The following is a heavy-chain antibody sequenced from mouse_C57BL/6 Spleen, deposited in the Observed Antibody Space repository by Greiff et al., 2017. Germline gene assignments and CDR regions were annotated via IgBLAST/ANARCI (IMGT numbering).Heavy chain of an antibody. D-gene: IGHD1-1*02. V-gene: IGHV1-82*01. J-gene: IGHJ4*01. CDR2: IYPGDGDT. CDR3: ARWPGNYAMDY. Sequence: VQLQQSGPELVKPGASVKISCKASGYAFSSSWLNWVKQRPGKGLEWIGRIYPGDGDTNYNGKFKGKATLTADKSSSTAYMQLSSLTSEDSAVYFWARWPGNYAMDYWGQGTSVTVSA. CDR1: GYAFSSSW.